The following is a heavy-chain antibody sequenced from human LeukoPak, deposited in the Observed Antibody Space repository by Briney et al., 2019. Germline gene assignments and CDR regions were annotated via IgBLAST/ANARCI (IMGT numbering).Heavy chain of an antibody. CDR3: ARDSSGTYFGAFDY. V-gene: IGHV3-33*01. CDR1: GFSFNNYG. D-gene: IGHD1-26*01. J-gene: IGHJ4*02. CDR2: IWYDGTKK. Sequence: GGSLRLSCAASGFSFNNYGMHWVRQAPGKGLEWVAVIWYDGTKKYYADSVKGRFTISRDDSKNTLYLQMSGLRAEDTAVYYCARDSSGTYFGAFDYWGQGTLVTVSS.